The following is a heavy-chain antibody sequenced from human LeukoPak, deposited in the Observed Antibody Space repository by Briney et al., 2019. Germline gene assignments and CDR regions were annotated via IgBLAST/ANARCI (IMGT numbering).Heavy chain of an antibody. Sequence: GSLRLSCAASGFTFTSYAMSCVRHAPGKGLEWVSANSGSGGITYYADSVRGRFTISRDNSKNTLYLQMNSLRAENTAVYYCARPSREGVIYSDFDYWGQRTLFTVSS. CDR1: GFTFTSYA. V-gene: IGHV3-23*01. J-gene: IGHJ4*02. CDR3: ARPSREGVIYSDFDY. CDR2: NSGSGGIT. D-gene: IGHD3-10*01.